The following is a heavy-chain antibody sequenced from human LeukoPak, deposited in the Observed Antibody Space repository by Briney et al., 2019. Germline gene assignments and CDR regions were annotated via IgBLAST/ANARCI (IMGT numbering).Heavy chain of an antibody. D-gene: IGHD3-22*01. CDR3: ARDRYYYDSSGSALDY. V-gene: IGHV4-61*02. J-gene: IGHJ4*02. CDR1: GDSITSGSYY. Sequence: SETLSLTCTVSGDSITSGSYYWSWIRQPAGKGLEWIGRIFISGGTNYNPSLRSRVTMSLDTSKNQFSLKLYSVTAADTAVYYCARDRYYYDSSGSALDYWGQGTLVTVSS. CDR2: IFISGGT.